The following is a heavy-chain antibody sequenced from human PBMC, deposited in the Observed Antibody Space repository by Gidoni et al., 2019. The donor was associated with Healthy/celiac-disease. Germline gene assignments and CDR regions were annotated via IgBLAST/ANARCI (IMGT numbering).Heavy chain of an antibody. Sequence: QVQLVQSGAEVKKPGSSVKVSCKASGGTFSSYTISWVRQAPGQGLDWMGRIIPILGIANYAQKFQGRVTITADKSTSTAYMELSSLRSEDTAVYYCARDNTGITIFGVPPAEAFDIWGQGTMVTVSS. D-gene: IGHD3-3*01. J-gene: IGHJ3*02. V-gene: IGHV1-69*08. CDR3: ARDNTGITIFGVPPAEAFDI. CDR1: GGTFSSYT. CDR2: IIPILGIA.